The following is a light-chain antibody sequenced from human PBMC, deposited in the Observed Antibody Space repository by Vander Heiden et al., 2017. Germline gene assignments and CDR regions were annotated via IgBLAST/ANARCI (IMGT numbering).Light chain of an antibody. CDR2: SNK. J-gene: IGLJ3*02. Sequence: PGHRLTTSCSGSSSNIGSNTVHCYQQLPRTAPKLLIYSNKQRPSGVPDRISWSKSGTSASLDISGLQSEDEADYYCAAWDDSMNGCVFGGGTQLTRP. CDR1: SSNIGSNT. CDR3: AAWDDSMNGCV. V-gene: IGLV1-44*01.